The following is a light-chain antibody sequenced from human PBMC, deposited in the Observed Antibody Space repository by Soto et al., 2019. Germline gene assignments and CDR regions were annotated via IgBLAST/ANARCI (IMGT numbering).Light chain of an antibody. V-gene: IGLV2-8*01. Sequence: QSVLTQPPSASGSPGQSVTLSCTGTSSDVGGWNSVSWYQHHPGKAPKLMIYEVSKRPSGVPDRFSGSKSGNSASLTVSGLQAEDEADYYCSSYAGSNNYVVFGGGTKLPVL. J-gene: IGLJ2*01. CDR3: SSYAGSNNYVV. CDR2: EVS. CDR1: SSDVGGWNS.